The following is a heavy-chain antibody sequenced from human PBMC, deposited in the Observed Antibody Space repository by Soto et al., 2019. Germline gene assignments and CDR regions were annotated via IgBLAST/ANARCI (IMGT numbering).Heavy chain of an antibody. J-gene: IGHJ6*02. Sequence: QVQLVESGGGVVQPGRSLRLSCAASGFTFSSYGMHWVRQAPGKGLEWVAVIWYDGSNKYYADSVKGRFTISRDNSKNTLYLQMNSLRAEETAVYYCARGMNTNYYYYGMDVWGQGTTVTVSS. CDR3: ARGMNTNYYYYGMDV. V-gene: IGHV3-33*01. D-gene: IGHD2-2*01. CDR1: GFTFSSYG. CDR2: IWYDGSNK.